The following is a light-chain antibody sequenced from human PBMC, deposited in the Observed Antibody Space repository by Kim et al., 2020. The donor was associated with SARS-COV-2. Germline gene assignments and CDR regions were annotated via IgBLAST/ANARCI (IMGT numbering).Light chain of an antibody. CDR1: KLGNKY. CDR3: RAWDSSTAV. J-gene: IGLJ3*02. Sequence: SVSPGQTATITCSGDKLGNKYVCWYQQKPGLSPVLVIYQDNKRPSGIPERFSGSNSGNTATLTISGTQAMDEADYYCRAWDSSTAVFGGGTKLTVL. CDR2: QDN. V-gene: IGLV3-1*01.